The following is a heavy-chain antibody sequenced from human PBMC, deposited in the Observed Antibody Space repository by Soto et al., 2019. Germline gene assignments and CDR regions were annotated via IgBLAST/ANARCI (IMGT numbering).Heavy chain of an antibody. J-gene: IGHJ5*02. CDR3: SDTGGP. V-gene: IGHV1-8*01. Sequence: QVQLVQSGAEVREPGASVKVSCKASGHSLNKYDINWVRQAPGQGLEWMGWVNPNSGETGFAQKFQGRITMTRNTSINTVYMELMSMRSYDTAVYFCSDTGGPWCHGTLVTVSS. CDR2: VNPNSGET. D-gene: IGHD2-8*02. CDR1: GHSLNKYD.